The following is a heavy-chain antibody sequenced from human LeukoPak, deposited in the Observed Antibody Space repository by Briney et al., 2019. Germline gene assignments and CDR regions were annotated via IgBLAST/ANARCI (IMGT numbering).Heavy chain of an antibody. D-gene: IGHD2-2*01. CDR3: ASSLAYQLLSQAYYYGMDV. Sequence: ASVKVSCKASGYTFTSYDINWVRQATGQGLEWMGWMNPYSGNTGYAQKFQGRVTMTRNTSISTVYMELSSLRSEDTAVYYCASSLAYQLLSQAYYYGMDVWGQGTTVTVSS. J-gene: IGHJ6*02. CDR1: GYTFTSYD. V-gene: IGHV1-8*01. CDR2: MNPYSGNT.